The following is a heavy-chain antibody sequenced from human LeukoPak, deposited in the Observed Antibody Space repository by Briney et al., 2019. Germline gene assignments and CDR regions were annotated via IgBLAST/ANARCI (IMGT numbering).Heavy chain of an antibody. J-gene: IGHJ5*02. CDR3: ATDYGDP. D-gene: IGHD4-17*01. CDR1: GFTFSSYW. V-gene: IGHV3-74*01. CDR2: ISTDASST. Sequence: GGSLRLSCAASGFTFSSYWMHWLRQAPGKGLVWVSRISTDASSTTYADSVKGRFTISRDNAKDTLYLQMNSLRAEDTAVYYCATDYGDPWGQGTLVTVSS.